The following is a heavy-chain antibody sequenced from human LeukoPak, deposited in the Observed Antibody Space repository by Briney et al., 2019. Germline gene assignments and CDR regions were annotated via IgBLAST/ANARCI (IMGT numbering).Heavy chain of an antibody. CDR2: IIPIFGTA. V-gene: IGHV1-69*13. J-gene: IGHJ6*03. Sequence: GASVKVSCKASGGTFSSYAISWVRQAPGQGLEWMGGIIPIFGTANYAQKFQGRVTITADESTSTAYMELSSLRSEDTAVYYCARTTGYSYGNYYYYYMDVWGKGTTVTISS. D-gene: IGHD5-18*01. CDR3: ARTTGYSYGNYYYYYMDV. CDR1: GGTFSSYA.